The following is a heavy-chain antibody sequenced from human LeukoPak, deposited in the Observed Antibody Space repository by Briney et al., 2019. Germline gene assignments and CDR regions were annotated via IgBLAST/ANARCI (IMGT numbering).Heavy chain of an antibody. CDR2: IGTAGDT. V-gene: IGHV3-13*04. CDR3: ARDRLERRRGNDYGMDV. J-gene: IGHJ6*02. D-gene: IGHD1-1*01. CDR1: GFTFSSYD. Sequence: PGGSLRLSCAASGFTFSSYDMHWVRQAPGKGLEWVSAIGTAGDTYYPGSVKGRFTISRENAKNSLYLQMNSLRAGDTAVYYCARDRLERRRGNDYGMDVWGQGATVTVSS.